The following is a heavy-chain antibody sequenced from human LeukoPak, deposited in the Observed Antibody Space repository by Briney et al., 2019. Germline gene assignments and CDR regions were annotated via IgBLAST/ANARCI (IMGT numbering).Heavy chain of an antibody. D-gene: IGHD1-26*01. CDR3: ARDKVVGATYFDY. CDR2: IKQDGGEI. Sequence: GGSLRLSCIASGFTFRNYWMSWVRQAPGKGPEWVANIKQDGGEIYYVDSVKGRFTISRDNAKNSLYLQMNSLRAEDTAVYYCARDKVVGATYFDYWGQGTLVTVSS. CDR1: GFTFRNYW. J-gene: IGHJ4*02. V-gene: IGHV3-7*01.